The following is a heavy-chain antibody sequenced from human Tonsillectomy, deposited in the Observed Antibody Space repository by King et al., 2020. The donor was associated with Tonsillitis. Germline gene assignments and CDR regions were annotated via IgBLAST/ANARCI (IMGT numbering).Heavy chain of an antibody. CDR2: IDSYGSDT. CDR1: GFTFSRHW. D-gene: IGHD3-3*01. J-gene: IGHJ4*02. V-gene: IGHV3-74*01. CDR3: ARDGDGPITFDY. Sequence: VQLVESGGGLVQPGGSLRLSCATSGFTFSRHWMHWVRQAPGKGLVWVARIDSYGSDTPYADSVRGRFTSSRDNVKNTLYLQMNGLRAEDTAVYYCARDGDGPITFDYWGQGTLVTVSS.